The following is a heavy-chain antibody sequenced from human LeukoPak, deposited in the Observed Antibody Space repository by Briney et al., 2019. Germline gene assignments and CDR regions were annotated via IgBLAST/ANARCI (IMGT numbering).Heavy chain of an antibody. Sequence: GGSLRLSCAASGFTFSSYTMNWVRQAPGKGLEWVSSITSSSSYIYYTDSVKGRFTISRDNAKNTLYLQMNSLRAEDTAVYYCARDAPPVRGFYYMDVWGKGTTVTISS. CDR3: ARDAPPVRGFYYMDV. V-gene: IGHV3-21*01. CDR1: GFTFSSYT. J-gene: IGHJ6*03. CDR2: ITSSSSYI. D-gene: IGHD3-10*02.